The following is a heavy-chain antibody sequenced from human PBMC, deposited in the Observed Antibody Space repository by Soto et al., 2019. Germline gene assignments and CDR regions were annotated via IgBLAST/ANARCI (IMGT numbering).Heavy chain of an antibody. CDR2: IWYDGSNK. CDR1: GFTFSSYG. Sequence: HPGGSLRLSCAASGFTFSSYGMHWVRQAPGKGLEWVAVIWYDGSNKYYADSVKGRFTISRDNSKNTLYLQMNSLRAEDTAVYYCAGSSGWYDYYYGMDVWGQGTTVTVSS. V-gene: IGHV3-33*01. CDR3: AGSSGWYDYYYGMDV. J-gene: IGHJ6*02. D-gene: IGHD6-19*01.